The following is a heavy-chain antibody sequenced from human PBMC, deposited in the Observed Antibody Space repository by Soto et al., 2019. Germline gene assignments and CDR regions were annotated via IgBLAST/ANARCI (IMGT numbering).Heavy chain of an antibody. CDR2: IYYSGST. CDR1: GGSISSGGYY. V-gene: IGHV4-31*03. CDR3: ARGVPAAMTDEYYFED. Sequence: SETLSLTCTVSGGSISSGGYYWSGILHHPGKGLEWIGYIYYSGSTYYNPSLKSRVTISVDTSKNQFSLKLSSVTAADTAVYYCARGVPAAMTDEYYFEDWGQGTRVNVAS. D-gene: IGHD2-2*01. J-gene: IGHJ4*02.